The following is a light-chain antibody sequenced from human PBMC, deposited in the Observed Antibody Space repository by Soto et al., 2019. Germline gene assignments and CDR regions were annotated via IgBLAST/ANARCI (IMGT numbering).Light chain of an antibody. CDR2: GAS. V-gene: IGKV3-20*01. Sequence: EIVLTQSPGTLSLSPGDRATLSCWAIQRVSTSDFAWYQQKAAQPPRLLIYGASSRATGIPDGFSGSGSGTDFTLTISRLEPEDFAVYYCQQYGSSPLYTFGQGTKLEI. CDR1: QRVSTSD. CDR3: QQYGSSPLYT. J-gene: IGKJ2*01.